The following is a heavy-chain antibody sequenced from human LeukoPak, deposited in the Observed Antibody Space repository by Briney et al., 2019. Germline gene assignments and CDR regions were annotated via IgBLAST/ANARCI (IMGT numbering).Heavy chain of an antibody. CDR1: GGTFNTSP. CDR3: ASEGRPYYSTSGSHVYMAYSYIDV. J-gene: IGHJ6*03. V-gene: IGHV1-69*01. CDR2: IIPFFGTA. D-gene: IGHD3-16*01. Sequence: SVKVSCKASGGTFNTSPLSWLRQAPGQGPEWMGGIIPFFGTANYAQKFQDRVTITADASSSTAYMELSSLRSEDTAVYYCASEGRPYYSTSGSHVYMAYSYIDVWGKGTTVIVSS.